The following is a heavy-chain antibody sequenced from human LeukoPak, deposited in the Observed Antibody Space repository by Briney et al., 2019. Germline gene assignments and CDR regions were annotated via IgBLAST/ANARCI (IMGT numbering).Heavy chain of an antibody. D-gene: IGHD6-6*01. CDR2: IYHSGST. V-gene: IGHV4-30-2*01. J-gene: IGHJ4*02. CDR3: ARDLRSSSSGPFDY. CDR1: GGSISSGGYY. Sequence: SQTLSLTCTVSGGSISSGGYYWSWIRQPPGKGLEWVGYIYHSGSTYYNPSLKSRVTISVDRSKNQFSLKLSSVTAADTAVYYCARDLRSSSSGPFDYWGQGTLVTVSS.